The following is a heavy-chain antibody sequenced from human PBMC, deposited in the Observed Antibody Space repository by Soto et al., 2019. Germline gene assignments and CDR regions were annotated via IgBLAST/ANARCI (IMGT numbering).Heavy chain of an antibody. CDR3: ARHNTMVRGVIISVNWFDP. V-gene: IGHV4-39*01. CDR2: IYYSGST. J-gene: IGHJ5*02. D-gene: IGHD3-10*01. Sequence: PSEPLSLTCTVSGGSISSSSYYWGWIRQPPGKGLEWIGSIYYSGSTYYNPSLKSRVTISVDTSKDQFSLKLSSVTAADTAVYYCARHNTMVRGVIISVNWFDPWGQGTLVTGSS. CDR1: GGSISSSSYY.